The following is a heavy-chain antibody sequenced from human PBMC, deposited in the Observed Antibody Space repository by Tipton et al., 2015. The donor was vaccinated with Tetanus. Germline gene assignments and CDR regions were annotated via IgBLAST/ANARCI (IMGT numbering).Heavy chain of an antibody. Sequence: TLSLTCTVSGASIRGGTFYWGWIRQPPGKGLEWIGSIYESGDTYYIPSLKSRVTISVDTSTNQFSLTLNSMAAADTGVYYCARHQGGCFSPFDYWGQGKLVAVSS. CDR1: GASIRGGTFY. D-gene: IGHD2-21*01. CDR3: ARHQGGCFSPFDY. CDR2: IYESGDT. V-gene: IGHV4-39*01. J-gene: IGHJ4*02.